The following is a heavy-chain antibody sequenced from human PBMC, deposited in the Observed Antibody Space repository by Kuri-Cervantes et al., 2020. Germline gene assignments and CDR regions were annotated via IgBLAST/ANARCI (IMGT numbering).Heavy chain of an antibody. CDR2: ISYDGSNK. CDR1: GFTFSSYG. CDR3: ARDPIDQLLSSKDWYFDL. D-gene: IGHD2-2*01. V-gene: IGHV3-30*03. J-gene: IGHJ2*01. Sequence: GESLKISCAASGFTFSSYGMHWVRQAPGKGLEWVAVISYDGSNKYYADSVKGRFTISRDNSKNTLYLQMNSLRAEDTAVYYCARDPIDQLLSSKDWYFDLWGRGTLVTVSS.